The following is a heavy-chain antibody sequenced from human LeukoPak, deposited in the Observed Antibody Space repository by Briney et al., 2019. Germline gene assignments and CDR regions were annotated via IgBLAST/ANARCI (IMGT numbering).Heavy chain of an antibody. CDR3: ARSGSWGAAAGNNWFDP. CDR2: ISSSSSYI. V-gene: IGHV3-21*01. D-gene: IGHD6-13*01. J-gene: IGHJ5*02. Sequence: PGGSLRLSCAASGFTFSSYNMNWVRQAPGKGLEWVSSISSSSSYIYYADSVKRRFTISRDNAKNSLYLQMNSLRAEDTAVYYCARSGSWGAAAGNNWFDPWGQGTLVTVSS. CDR1: GFTFSSYN.